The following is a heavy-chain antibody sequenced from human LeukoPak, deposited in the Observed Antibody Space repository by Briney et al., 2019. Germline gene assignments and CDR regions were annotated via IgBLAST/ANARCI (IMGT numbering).Heavy chain of an antibody. J-gene: IGHJ6*02. CDR1: GFTFSSYS. CDR2: ISSSSSYI. Sequence: PGGSLRLSCAASGFTFSSYSMNWVRQAPGKGLEWVSSISSSSSYIYYADSVKGRFTISRDNAKNSLYLQMNSLRAEDTAVYYCARDLRESTSYYYGMDVWGQGTTVTVSS. D-gene: IGHD1-26*01. V-gene: IGHV3-21*01. CDR3: ARDLRESTSYYYGMDV.